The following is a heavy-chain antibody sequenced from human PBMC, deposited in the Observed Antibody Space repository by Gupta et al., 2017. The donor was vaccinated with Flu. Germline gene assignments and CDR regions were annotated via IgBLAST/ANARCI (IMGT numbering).Heavy chain of an antibody. CDR2: IVVGSGKT. J-gene: IGHJ6*02. Sequence: QMQLVQSGPEVKKPGTSVKVSCKAPGFTFTNSAVQWVRQARGQRLEWIGWIVVGSGKTNYAQKFRERVTITSDMSTSTAYMELSSLRSEDTAVYYCAAGHKVVSGEDYGMDVWGQGTTVTVSS. V-gene: IGHV1-58*01. D-gene: IGHD1-26*01. CDR1: GFTFTNSA. CDR3: AAGHKVVSGEDYGMDV.